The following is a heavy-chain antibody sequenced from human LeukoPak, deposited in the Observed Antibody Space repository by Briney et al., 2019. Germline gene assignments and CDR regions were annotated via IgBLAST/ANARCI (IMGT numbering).Heavy chain of an antibody. Sequence: GGSLRLSCAASGFTFSSYAKSWVRQAPGKGLEWVSAISGSGGSTYYADSVKARFTISRDNSKNTLYLQMNSLRAEDTAVYYCAKDVQRFVTPAGYFQHWGQGTLVTVSS. CDR2: ISGSGGST. D-gene: IGHD4-23*01. V-gene: IGHV3-23*01. J-gene: IGHJ1*01. CDR1: GFTFSSYA. CDR3: AKDVQRFVTPAGYFQH.